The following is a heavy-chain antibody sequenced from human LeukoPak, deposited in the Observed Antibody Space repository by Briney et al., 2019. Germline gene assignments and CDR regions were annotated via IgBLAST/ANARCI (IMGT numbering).Heavy chain of an antibody. CDR1: GYSISSGYY. J-gene: IGHJ4*02. CDR2: IYHSGST. Sequence: SETLSLTCAVSGYSISSGYYWGWIRQPPGKGLEWIGSIYHSGSTCYNPSLKSRVTISVDTSKNQFSLKLSSVTAADTAVYYCAREVVVVVAARGAFDYWGQGTLVTVSS. D-gene: IGHD2-15*01. V-gene: IGHV4-38-2*02. CDR3: AREVVVVVAARGAFDY.